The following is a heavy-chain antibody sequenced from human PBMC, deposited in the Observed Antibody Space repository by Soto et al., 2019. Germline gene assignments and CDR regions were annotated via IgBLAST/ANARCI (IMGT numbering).Heavy chain of an antibody. CDR3: AREGVTPSYYYYYGMDV. CDR1: GGSISSYY. J-gene: IGHJ6*02. Sequence: PSETLSLTCTVSGGSISSYYWSWIRQPPGKGLEWIGYISYSGSTNYNPSLKSRVTISVDTSKNQFSLKLSSVTAADTAVYYCAREGVTPSYYYYYGMDVWGQGTTVTVSS. V-gene: IGHV4-59*01. CDR2: ISYSGST. D-gene: IGHD5-18*01.